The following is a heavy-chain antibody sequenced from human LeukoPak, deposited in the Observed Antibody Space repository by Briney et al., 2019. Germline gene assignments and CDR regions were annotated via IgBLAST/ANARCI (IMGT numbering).Heavy chain of an antibody. Sequence: PSETLSLTCTVSGGSISSYYWSWIRQPPGKGLEWIGYISNSGSTNYNPSLKSRVTISVDKSKNQFSLKPSSVTAADTAVYYCATCTTSCYGWFHIWGQGTMVTVSS. CDR2: ISNSGST. D-gene: IGHD2-2*01. J-gene: IGHJ3*02. V-gene: IGHV4-59*03. CDR1: GGSISSYY. CDR3: ATCTTSCYGWFHI.